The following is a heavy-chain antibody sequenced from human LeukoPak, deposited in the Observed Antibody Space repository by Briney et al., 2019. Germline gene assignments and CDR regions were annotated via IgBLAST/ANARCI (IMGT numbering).Heavy chain of an antibody. CDR3: APEGLVWFGELSN. CDR2: ISGSGGGT. Sequence: GGSLRLSCAASGFTVSSNYMSWVRQAPGKGLEWVSGISGSGGGTYYADSVKGRFTISRDNSKNTLYLQMNSLRAEDTAVYYCAPEGLVWFGELSNWGQGTLVTVSS. CDR1: GFTVSSNY. D-gene: IGHD3-10*01. V-gene: IGHV3-23*01. J-gene: IGHJ4*02.